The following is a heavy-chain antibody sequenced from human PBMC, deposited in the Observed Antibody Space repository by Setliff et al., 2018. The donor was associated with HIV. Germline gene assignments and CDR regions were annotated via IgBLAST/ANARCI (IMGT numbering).Heavy chain of an antibody. D-gene: IGHD2-2*01. V-gene: IGHV4-39*07. CDR3: ARVQPGEWVDY. CDR2: LYFSGRA. J-gene: IGHJ4*02. Sequence: PSETLSLTCTVSGGSISSSSYYWGWIRQPPGKGLEWVGSLYFSGRAYYNPSLKSRVTVSVDASKNQFSLKLSSVTAADTAVYYRARVQPGEWVDYWGQGTLVTVSS. CDR1: GGSISSSSYY.